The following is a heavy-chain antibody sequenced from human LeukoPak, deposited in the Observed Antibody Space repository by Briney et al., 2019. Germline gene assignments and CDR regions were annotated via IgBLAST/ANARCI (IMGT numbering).Heavy chain of an antibody. V-gene: IGHV4-31*03. CDR3: ARGLGTYYYDSSGWYYFDY. D-gene: IGHD3-22*01. J-gene: IGHJ4*02. Sequence: PSETLSLTCTVSGGSISSGGYYWSWIRQPPGKGLEWIGYIYYSGSTYYKPSLKSRVTISVDTSKNQFSLKLSSVTAADTAVYYCARGLGTYYYDSSGWYYFDYWGQGTLVTVSS. CDR1: GGSISSGGYY. CDR2: IYYSGST.